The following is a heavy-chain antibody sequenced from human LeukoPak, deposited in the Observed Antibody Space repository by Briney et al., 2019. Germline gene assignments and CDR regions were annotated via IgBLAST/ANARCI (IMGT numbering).Heavy chain of an antibody. Sequence: SETLSLTCTVSGGSISSYYWSWIRQPPGKGLEWIGYIYYSGSTNYNPSLKSRVTMSIDTSKNQFSLNLGSVTATDTAIYYCAREFDSWGQGTLVTVSS. CDR2: IYYSGST. J-gene: IGHJ4*02. V-gene: IGHV4-59*12. CDR3: AREFDS. CDR1: GGSISSYY.